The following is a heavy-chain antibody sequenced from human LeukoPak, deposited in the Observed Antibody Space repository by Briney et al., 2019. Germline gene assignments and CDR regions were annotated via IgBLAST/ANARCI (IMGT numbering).Heavy chain of an antibody. V-gene: IGHV3-66*01. J-gene: IGHJ6*02. D-gene: IGHD3-10*01. CDR3: ARDSRYGSGSYDYYGMDV. CDR1: GFTVSSNY. CDR2: IYSCGST. Sequence: GGSLRLSCAASGFTVSSNYMSWVRQAPGKGLEWVSVIYSCGSTYYADSVKGRFTISRDNSKNTLYFQMNSLRAEDTAVYYCARDSRYGSGSYDYYGMDVWGQGTTVTVSS.